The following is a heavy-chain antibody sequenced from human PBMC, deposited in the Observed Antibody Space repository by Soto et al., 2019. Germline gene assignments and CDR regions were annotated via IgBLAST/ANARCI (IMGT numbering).Heavy chain of an antibody. CDR3: ARQRSNYVGGYYYYAMDV. J-gene: IGHJ6*02. CDR1: GYSFTTYW. V-gene: IGHV5-51*01. CDR2: IYPGESDT. Sequence: EVQLVQSGAEVKKPGESLKISCKGSGYSFTTYWIGWVRQLPGKGLEWMGIIYPGESDTRYSPSFQGQVIISVDKSISTAYLQWSSLKASDTAMYYCARQRSNYVGGYYYYAMDVWGQGTTVTVSS. D-gene: IGHD4-4*01.